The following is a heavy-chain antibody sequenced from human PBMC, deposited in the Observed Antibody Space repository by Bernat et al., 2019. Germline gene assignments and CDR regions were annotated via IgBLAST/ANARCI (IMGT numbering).Heavy chain of an antibody. J-gene: IGHJ4*02. Sequence: QVQLVESGGGVVQPGRSLRLSCAASGFTFNTFGMHWVRQAPGKGLEWLAVICYDGSKTLYADSVKGRFTISRDNTRSSVSLQMSSLRVEDTAVYYCVRGRGCSTTSCGGKFDYWGQGTLVTVSS. CDR3: VRGRGCSTTSCGGKFDY. CDR2: ICYDGSKT. D-gene: IGHD2-2*01. V-gene: IGHV3-33*01. CDR1: GFTFNTFG.